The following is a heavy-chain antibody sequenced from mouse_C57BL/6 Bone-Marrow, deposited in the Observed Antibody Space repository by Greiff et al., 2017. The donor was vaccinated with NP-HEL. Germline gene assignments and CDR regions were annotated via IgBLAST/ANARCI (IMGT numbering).Heavy chain of an antibody. CDR1: GYTFTDYY. CDR2: INPNNGGT. CDR3: ARRIPSTFRALDY. J-gene: IGHJ2*01. V-gene: IGHV1-26*01. D-gene: IGHD3-1*01. Sequence: EVQLQQSGPELVKPGASVKISCKASGYTFTDYYMNWVKQSHGKSLEWIGDINPNNGGTSYNQKFKGKATLTVDKSSSTAYMELRSLTSEDSAVYYCARRIPSTFRALDYWGQGTTLTVSS.